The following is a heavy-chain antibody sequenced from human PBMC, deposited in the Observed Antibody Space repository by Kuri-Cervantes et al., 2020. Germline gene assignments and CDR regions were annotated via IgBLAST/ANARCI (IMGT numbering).Heavy chain of an antibody. Sequence: GSLRLSCAVYGESFSVYYWSWVRQPPGKGLEWIGYIYHSGSTYYNPSLKSRVTISVDRSKNQFSLKLSSVTAADTAVYYCAREGEGYCSGGSCYSGNWFDPWGQGTLVTVSS. CDR1: GESFSVYY. V-gene: IGHV4-34*01. J-gene: IGHJ5*02. CDR2: IYHSGST. CDR3: AREGEGYCSGGSCYSGNWFDP. D-gene: IGHD2-15*01.